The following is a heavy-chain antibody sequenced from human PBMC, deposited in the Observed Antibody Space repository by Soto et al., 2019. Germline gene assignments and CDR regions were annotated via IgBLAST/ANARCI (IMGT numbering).Heavy chain of an antibody. Sequence: QVQLVESGGGLVKPGGSLRLSCAASGFTFSDYYMTWIRQAPGKGLEWVSYISSSGSTMDYIDSVKGRFPISRDNAKNSLYLQMDSLRVEDTAVYYCERDVYEILTGWLYDKWGQRTLVTVSS. CDR2: ISSSGSTM. J-gene: IGHJ4*02. V-gene: IGHV3-11*01. D-gene: IGHD3-9*01. CDR3: ERDVYEILTGWLYDK. CDR1: GFTFSDYY.